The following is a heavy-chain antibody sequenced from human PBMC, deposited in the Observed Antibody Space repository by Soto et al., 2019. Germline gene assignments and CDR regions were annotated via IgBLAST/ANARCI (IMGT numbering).Heavy chain of an antibody. D-gene: IGHD6-6*01. CDR3: ARGNYMGPRPEDYYGMDV. V-gene: IGHV4-34*01. CDR2: IDHSGSS. J-gene: IGHJ6*02. Sequence: AETLSLTCAISGGSFSVYYWTWIRQSPGKGLEWIGEIDHSGSSNSNPSLKSRVTISVDTSKNQFSLEMTSMTAADTALYYCARGNYMGPRPEDYYGMDVWGQGTTVTVYS. CDR1: GGSFSVYY.